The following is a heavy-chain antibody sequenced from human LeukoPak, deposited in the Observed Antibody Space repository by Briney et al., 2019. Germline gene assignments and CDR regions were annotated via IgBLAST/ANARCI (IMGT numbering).Heavy chain of an antibody. D-gene: IGHD3-10*01. CDR1: GLTISSYA. CDR3: AKEMYSWFGESPCSY. V-gene: IGHV3-23*01. Sequence: GGSLRLAWAVSGLTISSYAMSWVRQAPGKGLEWVSAISGSGGSTYYADSVKGRFTISRDNSKNTLYLQMNSLRAEDTAVYCCAKEMYSWFGESPCSYWGQGTLVTVSS. J-gene: IGHJ4*02. CDR2: ISGSGGST.